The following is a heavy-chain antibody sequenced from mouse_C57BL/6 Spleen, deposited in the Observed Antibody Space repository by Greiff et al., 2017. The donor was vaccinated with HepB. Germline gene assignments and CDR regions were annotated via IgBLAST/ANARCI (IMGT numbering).Heavy chain of an antibody. CDR1: GYTFTEYT. J-gene: IGHJ3*01. V-gene: IGHV1-62-2*01. CDR3: ARHEEGYDYEWAWFAY. D-gene: IGHD2-4*01. CDR2: FYPGSGSI. Sequence: QVQLQQSGAELVKPGASVKLSCKASGYTFTEYTIHWVKQRSGQGLEWIGWFYPGSGSIKYNEKFKDKATLTADKSSSTVYMALSRLTSEYSAVYFCARHEEGYDYEWAWFAYWGQGTLVTVSA.